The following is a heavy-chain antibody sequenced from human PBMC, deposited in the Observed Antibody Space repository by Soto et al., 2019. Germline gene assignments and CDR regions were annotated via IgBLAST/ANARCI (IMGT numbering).Heavy chain of an antibody. J-gene: IGHJ6*03. CDR2: INAGNGNT. CDR3: ARDGMYNWNVKYYYYMDV. CDR1: GYTFASYA. D-gene: IGHD1-1*01. V-gene: IGHV1-3*01. Sequence: GASVKVSCKASGYTFASYAMHWVRQAPGQRLEWMGWINAGNGNTKYSQKFQGRVTITRDTSASTAYMELSSLRSEDTAVYYCARDGMYNWNVKYYYYMDVWGIGTTVTVSS.